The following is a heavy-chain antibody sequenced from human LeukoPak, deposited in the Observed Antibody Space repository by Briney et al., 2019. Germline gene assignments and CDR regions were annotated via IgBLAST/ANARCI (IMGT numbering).Heavy chain of an antibody. Sequence: PGGSLRLSCAASGFTFSSYGMHWVRQAPGKGLEWVAVISYDGSNKYYADSVKGRFTISRDNSKNTLYLQMNSLRAEDTAVYYCAKDLFVVVPAAMAPPGWFDPWGQGTLVTVSS. CDR3: AKDLFVVVPAAMAPPGWFDP. V-gene: IGHV3-30*18. CDR2: ISYDGSNK. CDR1: GFTFSSYG. J-gene: IGHJ5*02. D-gene: IGHD2-2*01.